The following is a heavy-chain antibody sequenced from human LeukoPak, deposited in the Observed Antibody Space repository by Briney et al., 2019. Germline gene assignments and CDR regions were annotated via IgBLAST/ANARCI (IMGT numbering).Heavy chain of an antibody. CDR3: ARRSQSGIYVEY. CDR2: IHTGDSDT. D-gene: IGHD1-26*01. V-gene: IGHV5-51*01. Sequence: GESLKISCKGSGYSFTSYWIGWVRQRPGKGLEWMGIIHTGDSDTRYSPSFQGQVTISADKSISTAYVQWSSLEASDTAMYYCARRSQSGIYVEYWGQGTLVTVSS. CDR1: GYSFTSYW. J-gene: IGHJ4*02.